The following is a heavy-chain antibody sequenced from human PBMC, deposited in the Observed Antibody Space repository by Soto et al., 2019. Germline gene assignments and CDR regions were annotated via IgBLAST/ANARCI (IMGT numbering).Heavy chain of an antibody. V-gene: IGHV1-2*02. D-gene: IGHD3-22*01. J-gene: IGHJ5*02. CDR2: INPNSGGT. CDR3: ARGDFDSSANYYAGWFDP. Sequence: QVQLVQSGAEVKKPGASVKVSCKASGYTFTAYYMHWLQQAPGQGLEWMGWINPNSGGTKYAQKFQGRVTMTNDTSISTAYMELSRLGSDDTAVYYCARGDFDSSANYYAGWFDPWGQGTLVTVSS. CDR1: GYTFTAYY.